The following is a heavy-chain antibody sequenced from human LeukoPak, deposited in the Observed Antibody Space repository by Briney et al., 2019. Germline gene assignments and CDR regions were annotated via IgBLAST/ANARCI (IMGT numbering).Heavy chain of an antibody. J-gene: IGHJ4*02. Sequence: SETLSLTCTVSGGSISSYYWRWIRQPPGKGLEWIGDIYYSGSTNYNPSLNSRVTISVDTSKNQFSLKLSSVTAADTAVYYCARSFHSSSWYFDYWGQGTLVTVSS. CDR2: IYYSGST. CDR1: GGSISSYY. CDR3: ARSFHSSSWYFDY. D-gene: IGHD6-13*01. V-gene: IGHV4-59*08.